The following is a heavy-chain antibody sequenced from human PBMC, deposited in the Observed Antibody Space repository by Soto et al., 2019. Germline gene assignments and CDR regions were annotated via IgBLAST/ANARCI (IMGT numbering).Heavy chain of an antibody. CDR3: ARGGGSSGWSPGAFDI. CDR2: IYYSGST. CDR1: GGSISSYY. J-gene: IGHJ3*02. V-gene: IGHV4-59*01. D-gene: IGHD6-19*01. Sequence: SETLSLTCTVSGGSISSYYWSWIRQPPGKGLEWIGYIYYSGSTNYNPSLKSRVTISVDTSKNQFSLKLSSVTAADTAVYYCARGGGSSGWSPGAFDIWGQGTMVTVSS.